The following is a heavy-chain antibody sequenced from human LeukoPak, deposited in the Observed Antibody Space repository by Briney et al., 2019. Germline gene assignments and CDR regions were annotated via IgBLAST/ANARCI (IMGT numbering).Heavy chain of an antibody. CDR2: ISGSGGST. D-gene: IGHD4-17*01. J-gene: IGHJ4*02. CDR1: GFTFSSYA. V-gene: IGHV3-23*01. CDR3: AKDHDYGDYVLDY. Sequence: GGSPRLSCAASGFTFSSYAMSWVRQAPGKGLEWVSAISGSGGSTYYADSVKGRFTISRDNSKNTLYLQMNSLRAEDTAVYYFAKDHDYGDYVLDYWGQGTLVTVSS.